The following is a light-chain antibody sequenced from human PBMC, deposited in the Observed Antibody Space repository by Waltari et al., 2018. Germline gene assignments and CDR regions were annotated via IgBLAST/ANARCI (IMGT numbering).Light chain of an antibody. V-gene: IGKV1-5*03. Sequence: DIQMTQSPSTLSASVGDRVTITCRASQSISSWLAWYQQKQGKAPKLLIYKASSLESGVPSRFGGSGSGTEFTLTISSLQPDDFATYYCQQYNSYSLTFGQGTKVEIK. CDR2: KAS. J-gene: IGKJ1*01. CDR3: QQYNSYSLT. CDR1: QSISSW.